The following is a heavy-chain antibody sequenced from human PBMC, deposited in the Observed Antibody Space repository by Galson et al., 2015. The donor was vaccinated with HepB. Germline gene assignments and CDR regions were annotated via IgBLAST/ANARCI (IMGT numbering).Heavy chain of an antibody. CDR1: GFTSSSYA. V-gene: IGHV3-23*01. Sequence: LRLSCATNGFTSSSYAMNWIRQAPGKGLEWVSFISGSGATTRYADSVKGRFTMSRDNYKKMLFLQMNSLRAEDTAVYYCAKDKSSWDQRGYYYGMDAWGQGTTVTVSS. CDR3: AKDKSSWDQRGYYYGMDA. J-gene: IGHJ6*02. CDR2: ISGSGATT. D-gene: IGHD6-13*01.